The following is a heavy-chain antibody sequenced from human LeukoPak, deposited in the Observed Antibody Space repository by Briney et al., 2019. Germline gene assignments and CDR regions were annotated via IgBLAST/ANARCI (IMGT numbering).Heavy chain of an antibody. CDR1: GYTFTGYY. Sequence: ASVKVSCKASGYTFTGYYMHWVRQAPGQGLEWMGWINPNSGGTNYAQKFQGRVTMTRDTPISTAYMELSRLRSDDTAVYYCARAGSYYDILTGYLHAEYFQHWGQGTLVTVSS. D-gene: IGHD3-9*01. CDR3: ARAGSYYDILTGYLHAEYFQH. J-gene: IGHJ1*01. CDR2: INPNSGGT. V-gene: IGHV1-2*02.